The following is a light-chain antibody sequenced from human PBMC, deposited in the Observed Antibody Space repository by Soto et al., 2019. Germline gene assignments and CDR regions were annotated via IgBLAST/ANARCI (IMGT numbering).Light chain of an antibody. CDR3: QQSFIKPWT. J-gene: IGKJ1*01. CDR1: QDIIKS. Sequence: DIQMTQSPSSLSASIGDNITITCRATQDIIKSLNWYQQKPGKAPELLINTAYSLQSEVPSRFSGSGSGTDFTLTISSLRPEDFATYFCQQSFIKPWTFGQGTKV. V-gene: IGKV1-39*01. CDR2: TAY.